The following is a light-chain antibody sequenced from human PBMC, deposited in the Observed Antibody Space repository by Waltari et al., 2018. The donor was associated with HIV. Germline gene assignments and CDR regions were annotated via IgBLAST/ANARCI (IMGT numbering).Light chain of an antibody. CDR2: SNN. Sequence: QSVLTQPPSASGTPGQNVNFSCSGNTSNIGTNIVNWYQQFPGAAPKLLIYSNNQRPSGVPARFSGSESGTSASLAISGLQSEDEADYFCAAWDDTLNGLFGGGTKLTVL. V-gene: IGLV1-44*01. CDR3: AAWDDTLNGL. J-gene: IGLJ2*01. CDR1: TSNIGTNI.